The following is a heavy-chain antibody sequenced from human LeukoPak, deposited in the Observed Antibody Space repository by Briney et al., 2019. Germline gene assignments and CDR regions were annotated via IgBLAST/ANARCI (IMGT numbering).Heavy chain of an antibody. CDR3: AKHYGDYVAHFDY. J-gene: IGHJ4*02. V-gene: IGHV5-10-1*01. CDR2: IDPSDSYT. D-gene: IGHD4-17*01. Sequence: PGGSLGLSCKGSGYSFTNYWISWVRHMPGKGLEWMGRIDPSDSYTNYSPSFQGHVTISADKSISTAYLQWSSLKASDTAMYYCAKHYGDYVAHFDYWGQGTLVTVSS. CDR1: GYSFTNYW.